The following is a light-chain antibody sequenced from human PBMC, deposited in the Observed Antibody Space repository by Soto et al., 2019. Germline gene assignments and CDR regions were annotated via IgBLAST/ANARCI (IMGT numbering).Light chain of an antibody. V-gene: IGKV1-27*01. Sequence: DIQMTQSPSSLSASVGDRVTITCRASLPISNYLAWYQQKPGKIPNLLIYAASTLQAGVPSRFIGSGYATDFSLTISSLQPEDFATYYCQQTYKNSWTFGPGTKVDIK. CDR1: LPISNY. CDR3: QQTYKNSWT. CDR2: AAS. J-gene: IGKJ3*01.